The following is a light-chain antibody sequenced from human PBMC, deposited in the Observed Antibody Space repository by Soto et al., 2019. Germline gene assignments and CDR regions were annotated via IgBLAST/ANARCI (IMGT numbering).Light chain of an antibody. CDR2: DVS. CDR1: SSDVGGYNY. Sequence: LTQPPSVSGSPGQSITISCTGTSSDVGGYNYVSWYQQHPGKAPKLMIYDVSNRPSGVSNRFSGSKSGNTASLTISGLQAEDEADYYCSSYTSSSVVFGGGTQLTVL. J-gene: IGLJ2*01. CDR3: SSYTSSSVV. V-gene: IGLV2-14*01.